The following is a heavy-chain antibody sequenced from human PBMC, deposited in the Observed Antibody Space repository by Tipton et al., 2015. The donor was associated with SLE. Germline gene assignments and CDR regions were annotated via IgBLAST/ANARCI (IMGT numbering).Heavy chain of an antibody. CDR3: ARDLAYCSSTSCFDYFDY. CDR1: GGSISSGSYY. V-gene: IGHV4-61*02. Sequence: TLSLTCTVSGGSISSGSYYWSWIRQPAGKGLEWIGRIYTSGSTNYNPSLKSRVTISVDTSKNQFSLKLSSVTAADTAVYYCARDLAYCSSTSCFDYFDYWGQGTLVTVPS. D-gene: IGHD2-2*01. CDR2: IYTSGST. J-gene: IGHJ4*02.